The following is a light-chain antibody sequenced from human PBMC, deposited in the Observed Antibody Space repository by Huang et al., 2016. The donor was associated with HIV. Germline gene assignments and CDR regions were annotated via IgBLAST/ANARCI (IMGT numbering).Light chain of an antibody. V-gene: IGKV1-16*01. CDR3: QQYSDYPRT. CDR2: ATS. CDR1: QEISDY. Sequence: DIQMTPSPSSLSASVGDRVTLTCRARQEISDYVAWFQQKPGKAPKSLIFATSNLHSGVPSRFSGSGSGTAFTLTINNLQPEDFATYYCQQYSDYPRTFGQGTKLDIK. J-gene: IGKJ2*01.